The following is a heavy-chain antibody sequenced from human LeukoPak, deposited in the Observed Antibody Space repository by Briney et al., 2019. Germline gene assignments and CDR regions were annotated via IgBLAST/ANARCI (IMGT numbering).Heavy chain of an antibody. J-gene: IGHJ3*02. D-gene: IGHD4-17*01. V-gene: IGHV1-69*05. CDR2: IIPIFGTA. CDR1: GGTFSSYA. Sequence: ASVKVSCKASGGTFSSYAISWVRQAPGQGLEWMGGIIPIFGTANYAQKFQGRVTITTDESTSTAYMELSSLRSEDTAVYYCAAAKATVIYAFDIWGQGTMVTVSS. CDR3: AAAKATVIYAFDI.